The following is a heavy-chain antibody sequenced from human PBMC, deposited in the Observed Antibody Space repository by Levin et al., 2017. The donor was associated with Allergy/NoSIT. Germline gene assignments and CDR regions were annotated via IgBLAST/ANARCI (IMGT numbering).Heavy chain of an antibody. D-gene: IGHD2-21*01. J-gene: IGHJ4*02. V-gene: IGHV3-74*01. CDR3: ARAVAAVPWYFDY. CDR2: IHSDGTTI. CDR1: GFTFSSYS. Sequence: PGESLKISCAASGFTFSSYSMYWVRQAPGKGLMWVSRIHSDGTTITYADSVKGRFTISRDNAKNTLFLQMNSLRAEDTAVYYCARAVAAVPWYFDYWGQGILVTVSS.